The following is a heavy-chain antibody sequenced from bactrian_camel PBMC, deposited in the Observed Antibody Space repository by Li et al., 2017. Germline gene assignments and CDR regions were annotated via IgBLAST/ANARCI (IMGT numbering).Heavy chain of an antibody. CDR3: AARYCSQPRYGY. CDR1: GFTFSDYT. V-gene: IGHV3S42*01. CDR2: INSSGRTT. J-gene: IGHJ6*01. D-gene: IGHD3*01. Sequence: VQLVESGGDLVRPGGSPRLSCAASGFTFSDYTMTWVRQAPGKGLEWVSDINSSGRTTNYADSVKGRFTISQDNARNTLYLQMNDLQPEDTAMYYCAARYCSQPRYGYWGQGTQVTVS.